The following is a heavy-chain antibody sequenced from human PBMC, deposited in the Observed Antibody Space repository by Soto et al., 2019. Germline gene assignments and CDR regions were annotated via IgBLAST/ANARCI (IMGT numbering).Heavy chain of an antibody. CDR1: GYSFTNYY. CDR3: AREPNERFYFDY. Sequence: QVHLVQSGAEVKGPGASVKVSCKASGYSFTNYYLHWFRQAPGQGLEWLGIVRPGGGRTEYAPRFQGRVGLTSDTSASTVYMELTSLTSEDTAVYYCAREPNERFYFDYWGQGTLVTVSS. J-gene: IGHJ4*02. V-gene: IGHV1-46*01. CDR2: VRPGGGRT.